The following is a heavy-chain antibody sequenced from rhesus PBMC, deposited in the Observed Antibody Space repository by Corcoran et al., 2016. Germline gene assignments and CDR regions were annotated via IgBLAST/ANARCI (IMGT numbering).Heavy chain of an antibody. CDR1: GFTFDDYA. V-gene: IGHV3-134*01. Sequence: EVQLVESGGALAQPGGSLRLSCAASGFTFDDYAMSWVRQAQGRGREWVYWVSWNSGPISYADSGKGRFTISRDNAKNSLFLQMDRLRAEDTAVYYCTSLRGYWGQGVLVTVSS. D-gene: IGHD3-9*01. CDR2: VSWNSGPI. J-gene: IGHJ4*01. CDR3: TSLRGY.